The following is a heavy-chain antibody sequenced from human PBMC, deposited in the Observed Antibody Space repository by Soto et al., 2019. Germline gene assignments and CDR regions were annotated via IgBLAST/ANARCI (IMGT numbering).Heavy chain of an antibody. D-gene: IGHD6-13*01. Sequence: GASVKVSCKTSGYTFTSYDINWVRQASGQGLEWVGWMNTNNGYTAYAPKFQGRVTVTRNTSIRTVYMELSSLRSEDTAVYYCAREWSAAGNYYGMDVWSQGTTVTVSS. CDR1: GYTFTSYD. CDR3: AREWSAAGNYYGMDV. J-gene: IGHJ6*02. V-gene: IGHV1-8*01. CDR2: MNTNNGYT.